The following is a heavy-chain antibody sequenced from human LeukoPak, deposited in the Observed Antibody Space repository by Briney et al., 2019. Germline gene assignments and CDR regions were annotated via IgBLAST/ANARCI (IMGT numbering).Heavy chain of an antibody. CDR2: ISISGGST. D-gene: IGHD6-19*01. V-gene: IGHV3-23*01. J-gene: IGHJ4*02. CDR3: AKVPAGNKVEY. CDR1: GVTFTNYA. Sequence: PGGSLRLCCAASGVTFTNYAMTWVRQATGKGLEWVSGISISGGSTDYADSVKGRFTISRDNSKNTLYLQMNSLRAEDTAVYYCAKVPAGNKVEYWGQGTLVTVSS.